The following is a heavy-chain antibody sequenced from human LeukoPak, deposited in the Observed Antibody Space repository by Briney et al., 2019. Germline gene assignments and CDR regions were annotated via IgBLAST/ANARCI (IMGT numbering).Heavy chain of an antibody. CDR3: ARRDYDILTGPFDP. V-gene: IGHV3-7*05. D-gene: IGHD3-9*01. CDR1: GFTLSSHW. Sequence: GGSLRLSCAASGFTLSSHWMSWVRQAPGKGLEWVANIKQDGSEQYYVDSVRGRFTISRDNAKNSLYLQMNSLRAEDTAVYYCARRDYDILTGPFDPWGQGTLVTVSS. J-gene: IGHJ5*02. CDR2: IKQDGSEQ.